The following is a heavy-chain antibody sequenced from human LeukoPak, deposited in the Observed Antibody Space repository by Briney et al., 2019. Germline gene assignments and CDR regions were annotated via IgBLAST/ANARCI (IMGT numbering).Heavy chain of an antibody. J-gene: IGHJ3*02. D-gene: IGHD3-22*01. CDR1: GFTFSSYG. V-gene: IGHV3-30*02. CDR2: IRYDGSNK. CDR3: AKDGFHYYDSSGYDAFDI. Sequence: GGSLRLSCAAFGFTFSSYGMHWVRQTPGKGLEWVAFIRYDGSNKYYADFVKGRFTISRDNSKNTLYLQMNSLRAEDTAVYYCAKDGFHYYDSSGYDAFDIWGQGTMVTVSS.